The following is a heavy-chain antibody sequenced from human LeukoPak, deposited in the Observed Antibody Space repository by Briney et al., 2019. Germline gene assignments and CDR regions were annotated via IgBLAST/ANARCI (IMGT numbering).Heavy chain of an antibody. CDR1: GGTFSSYA. Sequence: SVKVSCKASGGTFSSYAISWVRQAPGQGLEWMGGIIPIFGTANYAQKFQGRVTITTDESTSTAYVELSSLRSEDTAVYYCARVKDYDFWSGYYPRYFDLWGRGTLVTVSS. V-gene: IGHV1-69*05. J-gene: IGHJ2*01. D-gene: IGHD3-3*01. CDR3: ARVKDYDFWSGYYPRYFDL. CDR2: IIPIFGTA.